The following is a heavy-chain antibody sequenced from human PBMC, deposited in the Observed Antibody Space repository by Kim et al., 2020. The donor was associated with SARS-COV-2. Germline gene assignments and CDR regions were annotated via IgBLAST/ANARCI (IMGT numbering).Heavy chain of an antibody. CDR3: ARGIAAAGTGY. CDR1: GFTFSSYE. Sequence: GGSLRLSCAASGFTFSSYEMNWVRQAPGKGLEWVSYISSSGSTIYYADSVKGRFTISRDNAKNSLYLQMNSLRAVDTAVYYCARGIAAAGTGYWGQGTLVTVSS. CDR2: ISSSGSTI. V-gene: IGHV3-48*03. D-gene: IGHD6-13*01. J-gene: IGHJ4*02.